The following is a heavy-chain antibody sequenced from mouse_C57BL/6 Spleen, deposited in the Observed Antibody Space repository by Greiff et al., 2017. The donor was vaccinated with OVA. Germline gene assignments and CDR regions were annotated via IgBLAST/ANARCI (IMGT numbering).Heavy chain of an antibody. D-gene: IGHD1-1*01. J-gene: IGHJ2*01. CDR2: INPNNGGT. CDR1: GYTFTDYN. V-gene: IGHV1-18*01. Sequence: EVQLQQSGPELVKPGASVKIPCKASGYTFTDYNMDWVKQSHGKSLEWIGDINPNNGGTIYNQKFKGKATLTVDKSSSTAYMELRSQTSEDTAVYYSARRDYGSSYYFDYWGQGTTLTVSS. CDR3: ARRDYGSSYYFDY.